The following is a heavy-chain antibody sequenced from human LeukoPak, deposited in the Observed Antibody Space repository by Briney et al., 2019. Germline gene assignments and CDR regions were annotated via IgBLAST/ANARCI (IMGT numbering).Heavy chain of an antibody. Sequence: SETLSLTCIVSGASVSSGNYYWSWIRQPPGKGLEWIGYFYYSGTTNYSPSLKNRVTMSVDTSRNQFSLKLSDVTAADTVVYYCGRGTAYDTSAHSYRTGFWFDSWGPGTLVTVSS. CDR2: FYYSGTT. V-gene: IGHV4-61*01. CDR1: GASVSSGNYY. D-gene: IGHD3-10*01. J-gene: IGHJ5*01. CDR3: GRGTAYDTSAHSYRTGFWFDS.